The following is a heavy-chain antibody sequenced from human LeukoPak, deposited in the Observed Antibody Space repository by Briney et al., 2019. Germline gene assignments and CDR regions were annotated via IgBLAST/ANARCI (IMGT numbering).Heavy chain of an antibody. J-gene: IGHJ4*02. V-gene: IGHV3-72*01. CDR1: GFTFSDHY. Sequence: GGSLRLSCAVSGFTFSDHYVDWVRQAPGYGLEWVGRSRNRAKSYTTDYAASVNGRFTISRDDSKRTLYLQRNSLETEYTAVYYCSREATGDHWGQGTLVSVSS. CDR3: SREATGDH. CDR2: SRNRAKSYTT.